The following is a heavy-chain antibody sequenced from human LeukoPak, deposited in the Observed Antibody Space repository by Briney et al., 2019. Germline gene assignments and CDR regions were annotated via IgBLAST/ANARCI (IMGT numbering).Heavy chain of an antibody. CDR2: INPSGGST. Sequence: ASVKVSCKASGYTFTSYYMRWVRQAPGQGLEWMGIINPSGGSTSYAQKFQGRVTMTRDTSTSTVYMELSSLRSEDTAVYYCARVSPVVTATGLGAFDIWGQGTMVTVSS. J-gene: IGHJ3*02. CDR1: GYTFTSYY. D-gene: IGHD2-21*02. CDR3: ARVSPVVTATGLGAFDI. V-gene: IGHV1-46*01.